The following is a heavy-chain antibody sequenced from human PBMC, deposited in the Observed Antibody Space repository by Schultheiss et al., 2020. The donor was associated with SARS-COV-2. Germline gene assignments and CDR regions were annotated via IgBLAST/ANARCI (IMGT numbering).Heavy chain of an antibody. Sequence: GGSLRLSCAASGFTVSSNYMSWVRQAPGKGLEWVSVIYSGGSTYYADSVKGRFTISRDNSKNTLYLQMNSLRAEDTAVYYCARDRSPNYYDSSAFDYWGQGTLVTVSS. CDR1: GFTVSSNY. D-gene: IGHD3-22*01. CDR3: ARDRSPNYYDSSAFDY. J-gene: IGHJ4*02. CDR2: IYSGGST. V-gene: IGHV3-66*01.